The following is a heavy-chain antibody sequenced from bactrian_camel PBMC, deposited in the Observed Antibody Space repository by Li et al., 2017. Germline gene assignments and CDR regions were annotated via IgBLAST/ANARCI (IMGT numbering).Heavy chain of an antibody. CDR1: GYSYSGYC. CDR2: KTSGGSST. D-gene: IGHD7*01. Sequence: VQLVESGGGSVQAGGSLRLSCIASDGYSYSGYCMGWFRQAPGKEREGVAFKTSGGSSTYYVDSVKGRFTISLDNAKNTVFLQMDNLKPEDTAIYYCAASGAWDVWHRARGYNYWGQGTQVTVS. J-gene: IGHJ4*01. CDR3: AASGAWDVWHRARGYNY. V-gene: IGHV3S40*01.